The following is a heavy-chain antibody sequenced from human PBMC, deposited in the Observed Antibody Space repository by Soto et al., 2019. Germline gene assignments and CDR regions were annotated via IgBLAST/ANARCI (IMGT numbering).Heavy chain of an antibody. CDR1: GFTFSSYW. D-gene: IGHD3-22*01. Sequence: EVQLVESGGGLVQPGGSLRLSCAASGFTFSSYWMTWVRQAPGKGLEWVTNIKEDSSEKFYVDSVRGRFTISRDNAKNSLYLEMNSLRVEDTAIYYCARYYDGSGNSDAFDICGQGTMVTVSS. CDR2: IKEDSSEK. CDR3: ARYYDGSGNSDAFDI. J-gene: IGHJ3*02. V-gene: IGHV3-7*03.